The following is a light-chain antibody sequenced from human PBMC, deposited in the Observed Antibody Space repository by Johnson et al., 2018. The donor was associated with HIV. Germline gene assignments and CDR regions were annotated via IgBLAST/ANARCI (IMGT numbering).Light chain of an antibody. CDR1: SSNIGNNY. Sequence: QSLLTQPPSVSAAPGQKVTISCSGSSSNIGNNYVSWYQQLPGTAPKLLIYDHNKRPSGIPDRFSGSKSGTSATLGITGLQTGDEADYYCGTWDSSLSASYVFGTGTKVTVL. J-gene: IGLJ1*01. CDR2: DHN. CDR3: GTWDSSLSASYV. V-gene: IGLV1-51*01.